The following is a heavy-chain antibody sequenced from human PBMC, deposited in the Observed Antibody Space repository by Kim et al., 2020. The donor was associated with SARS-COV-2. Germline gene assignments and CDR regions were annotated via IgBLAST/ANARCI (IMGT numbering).Heavy chain of an antibody. V-gene: IGHV5-51*01. D-gene: IGHD3-9*01. CDR1: GYSFTSYW. J-gene: IGHJ6*03. CDR2: IYPGDSDT. Sequence: GESLKISCKGSGYSFTSYWIGWVRQMPGKGLEWMGIIYPGDSDTRYSPSFQGQVTISADKSISTAYLQWSSLEASDTAMYYCARQAYYDILAGHYYYYMDVWGKGTTVTVSS. CDR3: ARQAYYDILAGHYYYYMDV.